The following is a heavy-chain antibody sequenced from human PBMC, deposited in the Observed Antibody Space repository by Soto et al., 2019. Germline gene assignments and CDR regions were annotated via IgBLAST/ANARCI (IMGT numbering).Heavy chain of an antibody. CDR1: GFTFSSYS. V-gene: IGHV3-21*01. CDR3: ARGDIVVVVAASDY. J-gene: IGHJ4*02. CDR2: ISSSSSYI. D-gene: IGHD2-15*01. Sequence: PGGSLRLSCAASGFTFSSYSMNWVRQAPGKGLEWVSSISSSSSYIYYADSVKGRFTISRDNAKNSLYLQMNSLRAEDTAVYYCARGDIVVVVAASDYWGQGTLVTVSS.